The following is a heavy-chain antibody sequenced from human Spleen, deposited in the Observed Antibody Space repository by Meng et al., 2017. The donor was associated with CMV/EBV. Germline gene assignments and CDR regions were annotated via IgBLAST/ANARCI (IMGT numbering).Heavy chain of an antibody. J-gene: IGHJ4*02. D-gene: IGHD2-2*01. Sequence: GSLRLSCAVYGGSFSGYYWSWIRQPPGKGLEWIGETNHSGGTNYTPSLESRITISVDTSKNQFSLRLNSVTAADTAVYYCASPGGFLGYCSSTSCSEGFDDYWGQGTLVTVSS. CDR2: TNHSGGT. V-gene: IGHV4-34*01. CDR3: ASPGGFLGYCSSTSCSEGFDDY. CDR1: GGSFSGYY.